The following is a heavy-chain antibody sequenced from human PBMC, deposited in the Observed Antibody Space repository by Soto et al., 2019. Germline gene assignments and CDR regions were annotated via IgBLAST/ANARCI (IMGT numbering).Heavy chain of an antibody. Sequence: QVQLQESGPGLVKPSQTLSLTCTVSGGSISSGGYYWSWIRQHPGKGLEWIGYISYSGSTYYNPSRQSRVTISVDTSKNQFSLKLSSVTAADTAVYYCARVAYYDSSCYYPYYFDCWGQGTLVTVSS. V-gene: IGHV4-31*03. CDR1: GGSISSGGYY. D-gene: IGHD3-22*01. J-gene: IGHJ4*02. CDR2: ISYSGST. CDR3: ARVAYYDSSCYYPYYFDC.